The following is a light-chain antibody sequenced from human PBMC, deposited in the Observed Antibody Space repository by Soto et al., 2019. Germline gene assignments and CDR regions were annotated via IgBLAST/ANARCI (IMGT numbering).Light chain of an antibody. CDR2: GNS. CDR3: QSYDSSLSVV. J-gene: IGLJ2*01. Sequence: QSVLTQPPSVSGAPGQRVTISCTGSSSNIGAGYDVHWYQQLPGTAPKLLIYGNSNRPSGVPDRFSGSKSGTSASLAITGLQAEYEAEYYCQSYDSSLSVVFGGGTKLTVL. CDR1: SSNIGAGYD. V-gene: IGLV1-40*01.